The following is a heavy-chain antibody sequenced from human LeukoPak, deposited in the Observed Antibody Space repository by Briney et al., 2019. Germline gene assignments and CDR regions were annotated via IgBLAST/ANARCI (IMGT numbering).Heavy chain of an antibody. V-gene: IGHV3-23*01. CDR2: ISGSGGST. CDR1: GFTFSSYA. J-gene: IGHJ3*02. Sequence: GGSLRLPCAASGFTFSSYAMSWVRQAPGKGLEWVSAISGSGGSTYYADSVKGRFTISRDNSKNTLYLQMNSLRAEDTAVYYCAKTGGVYYYDSSGDAFDIWGQGTMVTVSS. CDR3: AKTGGVYYYDSSGDAFDI. D-gene: IGHD3-22*01.